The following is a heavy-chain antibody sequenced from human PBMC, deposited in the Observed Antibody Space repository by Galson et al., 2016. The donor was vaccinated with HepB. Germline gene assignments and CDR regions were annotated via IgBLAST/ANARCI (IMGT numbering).Heavy chain of an antibody. CDR3: ARAYGDYGTGWYFDL. CDR1: GFTFSSYS. J-gene: IGHJ2*01. Sequence: SLRLSCAASGFTFSSYSMNWVRQAPGKGLEWVSSISSSSTYIYYADSLKGRFTISRDNAKNSLYSQMSGLRAEDTAVYYCARAYGDYGTGWYFDLWGRGTLVTVSS. D-gene: IGHD4-17*01. CDR2: ISSSSTYI. V-gene: IGHV3-21*01.